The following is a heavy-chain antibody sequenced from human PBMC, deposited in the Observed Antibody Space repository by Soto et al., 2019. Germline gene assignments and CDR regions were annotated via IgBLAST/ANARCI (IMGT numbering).Heavy chain of an antibody. CDR1: VFTVSSNY. CDR3: ARIIYDSSGYAALRGAFDI. CDR2: IYSGGST. V-gene: IGHV3-53*01. D-gene: IGHD3-22*01. J-gene: IGHJ3*02. Sequence: WWSLRLSCSASVFTVSSNYMSWFRQAPGKGLEWVSVIYSGGSTYYADSVKGRFTISRDNSKNTLYLQMNSLRAEDTAVYYCARIIYDSSGYAALRGAFDIWGQGTMVTVSS.